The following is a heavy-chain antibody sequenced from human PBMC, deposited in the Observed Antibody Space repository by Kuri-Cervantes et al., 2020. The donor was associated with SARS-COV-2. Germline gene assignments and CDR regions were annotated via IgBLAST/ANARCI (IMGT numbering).Heavy chain of an antibody. J-gene: IGHJ4*02. Sequence: GGSLRLSCAASGFTFSGSAMHWVRQASGKGLEWVGRIRSKANSYATAYAASVKGRFTISRDDSKNTAYLQMNSLRAEDTAVYYCARDPTPGIAVAGPWGNFDYWGQGTLVTVSS. V-gene: IGHV3-73*01. CDR3: ARDPTPGIAVAGPWGNFDY. D-gene: IGHD6-19*01. CDR1: GFTFSGSA. CDR2: IRSKANSYAT.